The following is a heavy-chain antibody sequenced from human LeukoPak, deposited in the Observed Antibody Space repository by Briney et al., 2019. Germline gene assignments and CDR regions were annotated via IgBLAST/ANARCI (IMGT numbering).Heavy chain of an antibody. CDR1: GGSISSSSYY. D-gene: IGHD6-13*01. CDR2: IYYSGST. CDR3: ARVSSNNWYNERGAFDI. V-gene: IGHV4-39*07. J-gene: IGHJ3*02. Sequence: SETLSLTCTVSGGSISSSSYYWGWIRQPPGKGLEWIGSIYYSGSTYYNPSLKSRVTISVDTSKNQFSLKLSSVTAADTAVYYCARVSSNNWYNERGAFDIWGQGTMVTVSS.